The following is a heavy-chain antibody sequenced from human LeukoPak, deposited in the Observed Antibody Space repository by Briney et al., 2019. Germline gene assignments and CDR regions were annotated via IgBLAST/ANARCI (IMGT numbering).Heavy chain of an antibody. V-gene: IGHV3-11*01. D-gene: IGHD1-26*01. J-gene: IGHJ4*02. CDR2: ISSSGSTI. CDR3: AKGDTTWELPHDC. Sequence: GGSLRLSCAASGSTFSDYYMSWIRQAPGKGLEWVSYISSSGSTIYYADSVKGRFTISRDNSKNTLYLQMNSLRAEDTAVYYCAKGDTTWELPHDCWGQGTLVTVSS. CDR1: GSTFSDYY.